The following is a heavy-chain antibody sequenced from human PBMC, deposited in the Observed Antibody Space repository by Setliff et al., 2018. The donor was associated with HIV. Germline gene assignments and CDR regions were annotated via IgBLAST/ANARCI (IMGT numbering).Heavy chain of an antibody. CDR3: ASQGRSGWLWGGFVS. CDR1: GGSIRSGGYY. D-gene: IGHD6-19*01. Sequence: ASETLSLTCTVSGGSIRSGGYYWSWIRQHPGKGLEWSGYIYYSGSTYYNPSLKSRVTISVDTSQNQFSLKLTSVTAADTAVYYCASQGRSGWLWGGFVSWGQGTLVTVSS. CDR2: IYYSGST. J-gene: IGHJ4*02. V-gene: IGHV4-31*03.